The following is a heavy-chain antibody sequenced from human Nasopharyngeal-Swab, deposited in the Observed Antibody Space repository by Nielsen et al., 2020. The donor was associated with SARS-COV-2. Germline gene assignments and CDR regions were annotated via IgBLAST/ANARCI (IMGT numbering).Heavy chain of an antibody. CDR3: ARLPYDSSGYHTFDY. CDR2: IYYSGST. J-gene: IGHJ4*02. CDR1: GGSISSYY. D-gene: IGHD3-22*01. Sequence: SETLSLTCTVSGGSISSYYWSWIRQPSGKGLEWIGYIYYSGSTNYNPSLKSRVTISVDTSKNQFSLKLRSVTAADTAVYYCARLPYDSSGYHTFDYWGQGTLVTVSS. V-gene: IGHV4-59*08.